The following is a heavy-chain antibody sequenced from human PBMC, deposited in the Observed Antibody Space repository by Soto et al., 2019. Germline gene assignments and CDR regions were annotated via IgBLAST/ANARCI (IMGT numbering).Heavy chain of an antibody. CDR2: IYYSGST. J-gene: IGHJ6*02. CDR1: GGSISSGGYY. D-gene: IGHD6-13*01. V-gene: IGHV4-31*03. CDR3: ARDRGYSSSWHLDYYYYGMDV. Sequence: QVQLQESGPGLVKPSQTLSLTCTVSGGSISSGGYYWRWIRQHPGKGLEWIGYIYYSGSTYYNPSLKSRVTISVDTSKNQFSLKLSSVTAADTAVYYCARDRGYSSSWHLDYYYYGMDVWGQGTTVTVSS.